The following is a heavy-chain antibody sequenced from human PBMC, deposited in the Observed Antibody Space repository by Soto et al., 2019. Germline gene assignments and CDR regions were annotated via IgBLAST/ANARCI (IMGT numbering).Heavy chain of an antibody. CDR3: ARDAPPKGYYDSSGYYYYYGMDV. CDR2: IYTSGST. Sequence: KTAQTLSLTCTFSVGSIISYYWSWIRQPAGRGLEGIGRIYTSGSTNYNPSLKSRVTMSVDTSKDQFSLKLSSVTAADTAVYYCARDAPPKGYYDSSGYYYYYGMDVWGQGTTVTVSS. CDR1: VGSIISYY. V-gene: IGHV4-4*07. D-gene: IGHD3-22*01. J-gene: IGHJ6*02.